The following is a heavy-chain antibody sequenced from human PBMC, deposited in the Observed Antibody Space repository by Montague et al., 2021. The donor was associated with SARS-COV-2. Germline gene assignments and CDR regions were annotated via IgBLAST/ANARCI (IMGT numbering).Heavy chain of an antibody. J-gene: IGHJ5*01. CDR2: IFSSGST. D-gene: IGHD4/OR15-4a*01. Sequence: SETLSLTCTVSGASINSNRHFWGWIRQAPGKGLEWIGSIFSSGSTYYNPSLKTRVSISVDTSKNRLSLKLSSVTATDTAVYYCAREDFVVSGATINDCFDPGGQGTLVTVSS. V-gene: IGHV4-39*02. CDR1: GASINSNRHF. CDR3: AREDFVVSGATINDCFDP.